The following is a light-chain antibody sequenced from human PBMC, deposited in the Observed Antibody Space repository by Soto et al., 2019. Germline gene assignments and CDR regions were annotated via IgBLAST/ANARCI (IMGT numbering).Light chain of an antibody. V-gene: IGKV3-20*01. Sequence: EVMLTQSPGTLSLSPGERATLSCRASKSVASNYLAWYQQKSGQAPRLLIYGASNRATGIPDRFSGSGSGTDFTLTSRRLEPEDFAVYYCQQYDTSPRPFGQGTKVEF. CDR2: GAS. J-gene: IGKJ1*01. CDR1: KSVASNY. CDR3: QQYDTSPRP.